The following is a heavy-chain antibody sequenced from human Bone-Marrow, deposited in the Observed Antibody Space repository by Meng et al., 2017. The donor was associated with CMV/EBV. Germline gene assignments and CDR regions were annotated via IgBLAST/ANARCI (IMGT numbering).Heavy chain of an antibody. CDR1: GYTFTGYY. CDR3: ARESYDSSGSPIGDAFDI. Sequence: ASVKVSCKASGYTFTGYYMHWVRQAPGQGLEWMGWINPNSGGTNYAQKFQGRVTMTRDTSISTAYMELSRLRSDDTAVYYCARESYDSSGSPIGDAFDIWGQGTMVTASS. J-gene: IGHJ3*02. V-gene: IGHV1-2*02. D-gene: IGHD3-22*01. CDR2: INPNSGGT.